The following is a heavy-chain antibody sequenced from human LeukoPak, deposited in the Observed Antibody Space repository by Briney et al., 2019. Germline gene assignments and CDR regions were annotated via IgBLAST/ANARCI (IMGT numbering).Heavy chain of an antibody. CDR1: GFTFSSYT. V-gene: IGHV3-48*01. J-gene: IGHJ6*03. CDR3: ARFAAGGSYYYYMDV. Sequence: GGSLRLSCAASGFTFSSYTMNWVRQPPGKGLEGVSNIGTSSTTIYYADSVKGRFTISRDNAKNSLYLQMNSLRADDTAVYYCARFAAGGSYYYYMDVWGKGATVTVSS. CDR2: IGTSSTTI. D-gene: IGHD6-25*01.